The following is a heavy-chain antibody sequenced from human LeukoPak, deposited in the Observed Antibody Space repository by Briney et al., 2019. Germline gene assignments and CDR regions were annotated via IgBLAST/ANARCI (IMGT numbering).Heavy chain of an antibody. CDR3: ARAITFGGVNDAFDI. D-gene: IGHD3-16*01. J-gene: IGHJ3*02. Sequence: SVKVSCKASGYTFTSYGISWVRQAPGQGLEWMGGIIPIFGTANYAQKFQGRVTITADKSTSTAYMELSSLRSEDTAVYYCARAITFGGVNDAFDIWGQGTMVTVSS. CDR2: IIPIFGTA. CDR1: GYTFTSYG. V-gene: IGHV1-69*06.